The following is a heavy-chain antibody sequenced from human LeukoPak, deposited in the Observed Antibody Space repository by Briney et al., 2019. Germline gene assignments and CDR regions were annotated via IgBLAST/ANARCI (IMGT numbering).Heavy chain of an antibody. CDR2: INAYNGHT. V-gene: IGHV1-18*01. CDR1: GYTFTSHG. Sequence: ASVKVSCKASGYTFTSHGITWVRQAPGQGPEWVGWINAYNGHTNYVQNLQGRATMTTDTSTSTAYMELRSLRSDDTAVYYRARGEYNYFDYWGQGTLVTVSS. D-gene: IGHD2/OR15-2a*01. CDR3: ARGEYNYFDY. J-gene: IGHJ4*02.